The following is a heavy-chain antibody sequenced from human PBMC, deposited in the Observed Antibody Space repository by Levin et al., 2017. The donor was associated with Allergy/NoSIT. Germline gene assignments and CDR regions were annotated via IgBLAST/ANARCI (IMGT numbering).Heavy chain of an antibody. J-gene: IGHJ6*02. Sequence: AGGSLRLSCAASGFTFRIYWMSWVRQAPGKGLEWVANIHQDGSEKYYVDSVKGRFTISRDNAKNSLYLQMNSLRAEDTAVYYCARVPKASYYGLDVWGQGTTVTVSS. CDR3: ARVPKASYYGLDV. V-gene: IGHV3-7*04. CDR2: IHQDGSEK. CDR1: GFTFRIYW.